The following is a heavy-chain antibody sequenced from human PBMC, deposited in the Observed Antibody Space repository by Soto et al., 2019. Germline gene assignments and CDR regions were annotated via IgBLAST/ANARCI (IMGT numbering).Heavy chain of an antibody. CDR3: AAEGTVTTGMDV. V-gene: IGHV1-58*02. J-gene: IGHJ6*02. CDR2: IVVGSGNT. Sequence: SVKVSCKASGFTFTGSAMQWVRQARGQRLEWIGWIVVGSGNTNYAQKFQERVTITRDMSTSTAYMELSSLRSEDTAVYYCAAEGTVTTGMDVWGQGTTVTVSS. CDR1: GFTFTGSA. D-gene: IGHD4-17*01.